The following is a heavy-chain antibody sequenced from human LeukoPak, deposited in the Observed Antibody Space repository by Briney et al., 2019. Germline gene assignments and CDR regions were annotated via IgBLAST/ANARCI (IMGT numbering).Heavy chain of an antibody. CDR1: GGSFSGYY. CDR3: ARSDYGVDY. Sequence: SETLPLTCAVYGGSFSGYYWSWIRQPPGKGLEWIGEINHSGSTNYNPSLKSRVTISVDTSKNQFSLKLSSVTAADTAVYYCARSDYGVDYWGQGTLVTVSS. CDR2: INHSGST. V-gene: IGHV4-34*01. D-gene: IGHD4-17*01. J-gene: IGHJ4*02.